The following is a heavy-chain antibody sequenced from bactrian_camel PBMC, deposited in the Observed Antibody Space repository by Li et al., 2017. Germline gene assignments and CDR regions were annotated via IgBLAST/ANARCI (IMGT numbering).Heavy chain of an antibody. D-gene: IGHD2*01. CDR1: GFTSSSYC. V-gene: IGHV3S26*01. J-gene: IGHJ6*01. CDR2: IDSDGST. Sequence: HVQLVESGGGSVQAGGSLTLSCEASGFTSSSYCMGWFRQAPGKEREGVAAIDSDGSTSYADSVKGRFTISKDNAKNTLYLQMNSLKPEDTAMYYCAADSEIHIVVVVTARAVVDFGYWGQGTQVTVS. CDR3: AADSEIHIVVVVTARAVVDFGY.